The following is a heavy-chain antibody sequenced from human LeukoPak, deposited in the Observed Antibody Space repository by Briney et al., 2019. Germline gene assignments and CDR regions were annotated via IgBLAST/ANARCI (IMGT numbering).Heavy chain of an antibody. J-gene: IGHJ5*02. CDR2: INPNSGDT. CDR1: GYTFTGYY. CDR3: ARVCAVAVVLLPFDP. Sequence: ASVKVSCKASGYTFTGYYMHWVRQAPGQGLEWMGWINPNSGDTNYAQKFQGRVTMTRDTSISTAYMELSRLRSDDTAVYYCARVCAVAVVLLPFDPWGQGTLVTVSS. D-gene: IGHD6-19*01. V-gene: IGHV1-2*02.